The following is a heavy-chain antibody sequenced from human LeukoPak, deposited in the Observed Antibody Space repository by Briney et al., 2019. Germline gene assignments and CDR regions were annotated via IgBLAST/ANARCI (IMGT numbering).Heavy chain of an antibody. CDR3: AEGWGYDILTGFDY. J-gene: IGHJ4*02. CDR1: GFTFDDYA. Sequence: GRSLRLSCAASGFTFDDYAMHWVRQAPGKGLEWVSGISWNSGSIGYADSVKGRLTISRDNAKNSLYLQMNSLRAEDTALYYCAEGWGYDILTGFDYWGQGTLVTVSS. CDR2: ISWNSGSI. D-gene: IGHD3-9*01. V-gene: IGHV3-9*01.